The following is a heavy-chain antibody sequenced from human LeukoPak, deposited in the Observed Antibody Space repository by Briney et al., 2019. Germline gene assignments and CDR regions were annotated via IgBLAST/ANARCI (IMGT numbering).Heavy chain of an antibody. CDR3: ARDFFHGHCSGLSCFLLDY. J-gene: IGHJ4*02. D-gene: IGHD2-15*01. Sequence: SVKVSCKASGGTFSSYAISWVRQAPGQGLEWMGRIIPIFGTANYAQKFQDRVTMTTDTSTNTAYMELRSLRPDDTAVYYCARDFFHGHCSGLSCFLLDYWGQGSLVTVSS. CDR1: GGTFSSYA. CDR2: IIPIFGTA. V-gene: IGHV1-69*05.